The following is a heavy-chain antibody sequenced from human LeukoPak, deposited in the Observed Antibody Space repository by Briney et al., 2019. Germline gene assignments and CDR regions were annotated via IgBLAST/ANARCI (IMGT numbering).Heavy chain of an antibody. J-gene: IGHJ4*02. D-gene: IGHD2-2*01. Sequence: GGSLRLSCAASGFTFSSYGMLWVRQAPGKGLEWVAVISYDGSNKYYADSVKGRFTISRDNSKNTLYLQMNSLRAEDTAVYYCAKDFLRYCSSTSCPHYFDYWGQGTLVTVSS. CDR3: AKDFLRYCSSTSCPHYFDY. CDR1: GFTFSSYG. CDR2: ISYDGSNK. V-gene: IGHV3-30*18.